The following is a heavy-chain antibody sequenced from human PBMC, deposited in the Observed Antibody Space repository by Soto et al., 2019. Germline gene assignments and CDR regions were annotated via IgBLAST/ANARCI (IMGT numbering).Heavy chain of an antibody. V-gene: IGHV4-39*01. J-gene: IGHJ3*02. CDR3: ARHPHNNNYDSSGYKRVFDAFHX. Sequence: PSETLSLTFTVSGGSISSISYYWGWIRQPPGKGLELIGRNYYSGSTYYNASLKSRVTISVDTSKNQFSLKLSSVTATDTAVYYCARHPHNNNYDSSGYKRVFDAFHXWGQGTMVTVS. D-gene: IGHD3-22*01. CDR1: GGSISSISYY. CDR2: NYYSGST.